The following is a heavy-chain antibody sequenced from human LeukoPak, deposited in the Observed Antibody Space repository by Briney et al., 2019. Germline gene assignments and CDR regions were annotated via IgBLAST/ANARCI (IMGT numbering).Heavy chain of an antibody. D-gene: IGHD2-15*01. J-gene: IGHJ4*02. V-gene: IGHV3-74*01. CDR3: AGGHYCSGGSCYYHYFDN. CDR1: GFTFSNFR. CDR2: INTDEIST. Sequence: GRSLRLSCAASGFTFSNFRMHWVRHAPGKGLVWVSRINTDEISTSYADSVKGRFTISRDNAKNTLYLQMNSLRAEDTAVYYCAGGHYCSGGSCYYHYFDNWGQGTLVTVSS.